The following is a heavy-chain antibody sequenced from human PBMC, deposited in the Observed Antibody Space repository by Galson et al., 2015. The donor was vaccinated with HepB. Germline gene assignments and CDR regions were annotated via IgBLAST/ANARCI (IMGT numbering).Heavy chain of an antibody. V-gene: IGHV3-7*03. D-gene: IGHD2-2*01. CDR3: AREGRIVVVPAARRGHALFDY. Sequence: SLRLSCAASGFTFSSYWMSWVRQAPGKGLEWVANIKQDGSEKYYVDSVKGRFTISRDNAKNSLYLQMNSLRAVDTAVYYCAREGRIVVVPAARRGHALFDYWGQGTLVTVSS. CDR1: GFTFSSYW. J-gene: IGHJ4*02. CDR2: IKQDGSEK.